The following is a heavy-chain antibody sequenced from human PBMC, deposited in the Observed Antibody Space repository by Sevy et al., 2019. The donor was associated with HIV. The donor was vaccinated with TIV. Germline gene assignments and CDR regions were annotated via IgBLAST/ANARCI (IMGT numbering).Heavy chain of an antibody. CDR2: ISSSSSYI. V-gene: IGHV3-21*01. CDR1: GFTFSSYS. J-gene: IGHJ6*02. Sequence: GGSLRLSCAASGFTFSSYSMNWVRQAPGKGLEWVSSISSSSSYIYYADSVKGRFTISRDNAKNSLYLRMNSLRAEDTAVYYCARDLSATYYYYGMDVWGQGTTVTVSS. CDR3: ARDLSATYYYYGMDV.